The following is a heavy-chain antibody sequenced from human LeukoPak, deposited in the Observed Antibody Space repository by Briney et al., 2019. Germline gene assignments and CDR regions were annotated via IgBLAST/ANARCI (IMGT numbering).Heavy chain of an antibody. J-gene: IGHJ4*02. CDR1: GGSVSSSIYY. V-gene: IGHV4-39*01. CDR3: ASRNDILTGYVFDF. Sequence: KPSETLSLTCTASGGSVSSSIYYWGWIRQPPGKGLEWIGSIYYSGSTSYNPSLKSRVTISVDTSKNQFSLKLTSVTAADTAVYYCASRNDILTGYVFDFWGQGTLVTVSS. CDR2: IYYSGST. D-gene: IGHD3-9*01.